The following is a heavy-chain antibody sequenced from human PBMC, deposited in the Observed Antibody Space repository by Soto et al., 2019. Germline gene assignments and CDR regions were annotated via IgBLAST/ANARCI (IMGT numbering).Heavy chain of an antibody. CDR2: IYYSGST. J-gene: IGHJ6*02. CDR3: ARDPTDYYGSGSYYNHPGGRYGMDV. V-gene: IGHV4-31*03. D-gene: IGHD3-10*01. CDR1: GGSISSGGYY. Sequence: PSETLSLTCTVSGGSISSGGYYWSWIRQHPGKGLEWIGYIYYSGSTYYNPSLKSRVTISVDTSKNQFSLKLSSVTAADTAVYYCARDPTDYYGSGSYYNHPGGRYGMDVWGQGTTVTVSS.